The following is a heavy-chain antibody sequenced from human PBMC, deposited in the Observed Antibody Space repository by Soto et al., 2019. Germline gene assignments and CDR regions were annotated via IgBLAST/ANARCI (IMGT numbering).Heavy chain of an antibody. Sequence: QVQLVESGGGLVKPGGSLRLSCAASGFTFSDYYMSWIRQAPGKGLEWVSYISSSSSYTNYADSVKGRFTISRDNAKNSLYLQMNGLRAEDTAVYYCARVLTSSSWYFDYWGQGTLVTVSS. CDR3: ARVLTSSSWYFDY. D-gene: IGHD6-13*01. CDR2: ISSSSSYT. J-gene: IGHJ4*02. V-gene: IGHV3-11*05. CDR1: GFTFSDYY.